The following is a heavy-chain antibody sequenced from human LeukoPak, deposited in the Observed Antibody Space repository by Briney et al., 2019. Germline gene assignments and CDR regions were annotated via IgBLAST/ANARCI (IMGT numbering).Heavy chain of an antibody. J-gene: IGHJ5*02. CDR3: ARDNSVRGDAWWFNP. CDR1: GYTFTSNY. V-gene: IGHV1-46*01. CDR2: ISPSGGST. D-gene: IGHD2-21*02. Sequence: ASVKVSCKAFGYTFTSNYMHWVRQAPGQGPEWMGVISPSGGSTTYAQKFQGRVTLTRDMSTSTDYLELSSLRSEDTAAYYCARDNSVRGDAWWFNPWGEGTLLSVSS.